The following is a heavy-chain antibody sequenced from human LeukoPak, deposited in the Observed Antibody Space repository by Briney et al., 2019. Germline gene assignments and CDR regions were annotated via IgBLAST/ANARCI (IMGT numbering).Heavy chain of an antibody. Sequence: GASVRVSCKASGYTFTSYGISWVRQAPRQGLEWMGYISAYNGHTNYAQNLQGRVTMTTDTSTSTAYMELRSLRSDDTAVYYCAKKPLGELSLQLDYWGQGTLVTVSS. CDR1: GYTFTSYG. V-gene: IGHV1-18*01. J-gene: IGHJ4*02. CDR2: ISAYNGHT. CDR3: AKKPLGELSLQLDY. D-gene: IGHD3-16*02.